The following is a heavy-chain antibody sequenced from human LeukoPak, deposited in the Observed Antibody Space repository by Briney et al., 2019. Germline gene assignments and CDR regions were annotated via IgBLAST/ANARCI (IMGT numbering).Heavy chain of an antibody. CDR2: ISGSGGVT. Sequence: GGSLRLFCVVTGLTFRNYAMSWVRQAPGKGPEWVSDISGSGGVTHYADSVKGRFSISRDNSKNTLYLQMNSLRAEDTAVYYCASVREGYSYGYDYWGQGTLVTVSS. D-gene: IGHD5-18*01. V-gene: IGHV3-23*01. J-gene: IGHJ4*02. CDR1: GLTFRNYA. CDR3: ASVREGYSYGYDY.